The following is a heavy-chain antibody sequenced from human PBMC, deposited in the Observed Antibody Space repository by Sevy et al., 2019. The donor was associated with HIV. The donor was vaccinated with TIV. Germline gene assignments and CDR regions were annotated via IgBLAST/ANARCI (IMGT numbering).Heavy chain of an antibody. CDR3: ARAPPVVVVPGAPSWLDP. J-gene: IGHJ5*02. V-gene: IGHV4-34*01. CDR2: INHSGST. D-gene: IGHD2-2*01. Sequence: SDTLSLTCAVYGGSFSGYYWNWIRQSPGKGLEWIGEINHSGSTHYNPSLKSRVTISVDTSKNQFSLRLNSVTAADTAVYYCARAPPVVVVPGAPSWLDPWGQGTLVTVSS. CDR1: GGSFSGYY.